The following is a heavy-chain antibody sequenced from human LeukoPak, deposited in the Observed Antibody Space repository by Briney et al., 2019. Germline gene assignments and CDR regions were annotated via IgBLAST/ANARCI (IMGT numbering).Heavy chain of an antibody. Sequence: GGSLRLSCAVSGFTFSGFWMSWSRQAPGKGLEWVASINSDGSEGYYADVVKGRFTISRDNAKNSLYLQINSLRAEDTAVYYCAKGNWDFDYWGQGTLVTVSS. J-gene: IGHJ4*02. CDR3: AKGNWDFDY. V-gene: IGHV3-7*01. D-gene: IGHD7-27*01. CDR1: GFTFSGFW. CDR2: INSDGSEG.